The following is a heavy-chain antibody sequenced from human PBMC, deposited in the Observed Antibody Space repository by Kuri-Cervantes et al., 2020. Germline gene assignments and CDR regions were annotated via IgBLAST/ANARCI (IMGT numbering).Heavy chain of an antibody. D-gene: IGHD1-26*01. V-gene: IGHV3-21*04. CDR3: ARSWELLGWFDP. J-gene: IGHJ5*02. Sequence: GGSLRLSCAASGFTFSSYSMNWVRQAPGKGLEWVSSISSSSYIYYADSVKGRFTISRDNAKNSLYLQMNSLRAEDTAVYYCARSWELLGWFDPWGQGTLVTVSS. CDR1: GFTFSSYS. CDR2: ISSSSYI.